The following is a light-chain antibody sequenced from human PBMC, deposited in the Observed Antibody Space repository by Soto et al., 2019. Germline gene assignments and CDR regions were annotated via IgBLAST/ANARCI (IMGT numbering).Light chain of an antibody. CDR3: MQATQGLT. CDR2: LAS. V-gene: IGKV2-28*01. Sequence: EIVMTQSPLSLPVTPGEPASISCRSSQSLLHTNGNTYLEWFLQKPGQSPQLLLYLASNRASGVPDRFSGSGSGTDFTLKISRVEAEDVGVYYCMQATQGLTFGGGTKVEIK. J-gene: IGKJ4*01. CDR1: QSLLHTNGNTY.